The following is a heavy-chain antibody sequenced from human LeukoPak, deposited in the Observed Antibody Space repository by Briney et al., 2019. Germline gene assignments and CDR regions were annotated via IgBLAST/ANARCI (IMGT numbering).Heavy chain of an antibody. CDR2: IKQDGSEK. Sequence: PGGSLRLSCAASGFTFSSYWMSWVRQAPGKGLEWVANIKQDGSEKYYVDSVKGRFTISRDNAKNSLYLQMNSLRAEDTAVYYCARDVSSSWRLGPNWFDPWGQGTLVTVSS. J-gene: IGHJ5*02. V-gene: IGHV3-7*01. CDR3: ARDVSSSWRLGPNWFDP. D-gene: IGHD6-13*01. CDR1: GFTFSSYW.